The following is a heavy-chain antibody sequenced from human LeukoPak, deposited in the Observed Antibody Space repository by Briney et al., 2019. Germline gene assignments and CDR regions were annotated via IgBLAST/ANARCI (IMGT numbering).Heavy chain of an antibody. CDR3: ATPRKGDWLYDFDY. D-gene: IGHD3-9*01. Sequence: GASVKVSCKVSGYTLTELSMHWVRQAPGKGLEWMGGFDPEDGETIYAQKFQGRVTMTEDTSTDTAYMELSSLRSEDTAVYYCATPRKGDWLYDFDYWGQGTLVTVSS. J-gene: IGHJ4*02. V-gene: IGHV1-24*01. CDR1: GYTLTELS. CDR2: FDPEDGET.